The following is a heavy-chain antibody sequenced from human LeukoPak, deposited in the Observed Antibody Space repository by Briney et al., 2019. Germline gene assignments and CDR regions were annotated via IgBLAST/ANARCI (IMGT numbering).Heavy chain of an antibody. D-gene: IGHD4-17*01. CDR2: INWNGGST. J-gene: IGHJ4*02. CDR3: ATVTTRFDY. CDR1: GITFSNYA. Sequence: GRSLRLSCAASGITFSNYAIHWVRQAPGKGLEWVSGINWNGGSTGYADSVKGRFTISRDNAKNSLYLQMNSLRAEDTALYYCATVTTRFDYWGQGTLVTVSS. V-gene: IGHV3-20*04.